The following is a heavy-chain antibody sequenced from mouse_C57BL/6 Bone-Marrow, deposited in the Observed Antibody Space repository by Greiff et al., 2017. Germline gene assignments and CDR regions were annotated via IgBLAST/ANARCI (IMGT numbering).Heavy chain of an antibody. CDR1: GYSITSGYY. Sequence: EVQLQESGPGLVKPSQSLSLTCSVTGYSITSGYYWNWIRQFPGNKLEWMGYISYDGSNNYNPSLKNRISITRDTSKNQFFLKLNSVTTEDTATYYCARDGLLLAYWGQGTLVTVSA. D-gene: IGHD3-1*01. V-gene: IGHV3-6*01. J-gene: IGHJ3*01. CDR2: ISYDGSN. CDR3: ARDGLLLAY.